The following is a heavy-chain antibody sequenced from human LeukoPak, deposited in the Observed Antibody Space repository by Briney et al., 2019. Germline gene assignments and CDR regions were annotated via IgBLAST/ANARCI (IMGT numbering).Heavy chain of an antibody. CDR1: GFTFSTYG. Sequence: GGSLRLSCAASGFTFSTYGMHWVRQAPGKGLEWVALVWSDGNGKFYADSVKGRFTISRDNSKNTVYLQMNSLRAEDAAVYYCVSVLNVTFDPRGQGTLVTVSS. CDR3: VSVLNVTFDP. D-gene: IGHD1-1*01. CDR2: VWSDGNGK. V-gene: IGHV3-33*01. J-gene: IGHJ5*02.